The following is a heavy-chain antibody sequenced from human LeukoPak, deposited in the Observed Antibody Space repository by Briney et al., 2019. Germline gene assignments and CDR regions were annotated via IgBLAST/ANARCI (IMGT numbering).Heavy chain of an antibody. CDR1: GFTFSSYA. D-gene: IGHD3-10*01. CDR2: ISSSSSYI. J-gene: IGHJ4*02. V-gene: IGHV3-21*01. CDR3: AGYGSGTGLGY. Sequence: GGSLRLSCAASGFTFSSYAMSWVRQAPGKGLEWVSSISSSSSYIYYADSVKGRFTISRDNAKNSLYLQMNSLRAEDTAVYYCAGYGSGTGLGYWGQGTLVTVSS.